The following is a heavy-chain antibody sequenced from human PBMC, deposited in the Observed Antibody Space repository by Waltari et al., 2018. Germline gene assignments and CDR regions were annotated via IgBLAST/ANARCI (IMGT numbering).Heavy chain of an antibody. Sequence: QVQLQESGPGLVKPSETLSLTCAVSGYSISSGYYWGWIRQPPGKGLEGIGRIYHSGITYYIPSLKSRVTISVDTSKNQFSLKLSTVTAADTAVYYCARAMVRGVTNYGMDVWGQGTTVTVSS. CDR3: ARAMVRGVTNYGMDV. J-gene: IGHJ6*02. V-gene: IGHV4-38-2*01. CDR2: IYHSGIT. CDR1: GYSISSGYY. D-gene: IGHD3-10*01.